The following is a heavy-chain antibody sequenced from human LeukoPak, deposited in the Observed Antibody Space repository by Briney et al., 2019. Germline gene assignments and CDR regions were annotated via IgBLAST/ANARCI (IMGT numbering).Heavy chain of an antibody. CDR2: ISYDGSSK. CDR3: ARVSERLLPSVKWCDP. CDR1: EFTFSNYA. V-gene: IGHV3-30-3*01. J-gene: IGHJ5*02. Sequence: PGRSLRLSRAASEFTFSNYAMHWVRQGPGKGLEWVSVISYDGSSKYYADSVNGRLTSPRDNSKDTLYLHMNSLSPEHRAQYHGARVSERLLPSVKWCDPRGRGTVLTVPS. D-gene: IGHD2-21*02.